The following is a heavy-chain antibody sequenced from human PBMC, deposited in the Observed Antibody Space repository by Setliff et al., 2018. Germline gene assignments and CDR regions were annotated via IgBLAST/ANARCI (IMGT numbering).Heavy chain of an antibody. D-gene: IGHD5-18*01. CDR3: ARDVGYTYGLGF. CDR1: GFTLRHFA. Sequence: GGSLRLSCAASGFTLRHFAVTWVRQTPGRGLEWVSSITGSGDITKYGDSVRGRFTISRDNSKNTVYLQMNSLRAEDTAVYYCARDVGYTYGLGFWGQGTLVTV. J-gene: IGHJ4*02. CDR2: ITGSGDIT. V-gene: IGHV3-23*01.